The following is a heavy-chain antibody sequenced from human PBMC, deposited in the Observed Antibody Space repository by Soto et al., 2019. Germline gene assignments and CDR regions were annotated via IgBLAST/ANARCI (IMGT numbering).Heavy chain of an antibody. CDR3: ARDRGRGVVGRQLATYGMDV. D-gene: IGHD1-1*01. V-gene: IGHV4-30-4*01. CDR1: GGSISCGDYY. J-gene: IGHJ6*02. Sequence: SETLSLTCTVSGGSISCGDYYWSWIRQPPGKGLEWIVYIYYSGSTYYNPSLKSRVTISVDTSKNQFSLKLSSVTAADTAVYYCARDRGRGVVGRQLATYGMDVWGQGTTVTVSS. CDR2: IYYSGST.